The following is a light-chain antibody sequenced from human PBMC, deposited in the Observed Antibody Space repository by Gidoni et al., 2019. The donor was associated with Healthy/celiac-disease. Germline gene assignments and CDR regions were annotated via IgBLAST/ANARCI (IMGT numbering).Light chain of an antibody. Sequence: QSALTQPASVSGSPGQSITISCTGTSSDVGSYHLVSWYQQHPGKAPKLMIYEGSKRPSGVSNRFSGSKSGNTASLTISGLQAEDEADYYCCSYAGSSTSRVFGGGTKLTVL. V-gene: IGLV2-23*01. CDR2: EGS. J-gene: IGLJ3*02. CDR1: SSDVGSYHL. CDR3: CSYAGSSTSRV.